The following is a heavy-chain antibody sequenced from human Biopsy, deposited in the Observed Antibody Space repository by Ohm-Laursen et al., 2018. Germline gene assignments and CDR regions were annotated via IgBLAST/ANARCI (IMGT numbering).Heavy chain of an antibody. CDR1: GDSISSYY. CDR3: ARDRGYYSDRTVPGYFDL. CDR2: VYYTGST. J-gene: IGHJ2*01. D-gene: IGHD3-22*01. Sequence: GTLSLTCTASGDSISSYYWSWIRQPPGKGLQWIGYVYYTGSTDYNPSLQSRVTISVDTSKNHFSLRLRSVTPADTAIYYCARDRGYYSDRTVPGYFDLWGRGTLVTVST. V-gene: IGHV4-59*01.